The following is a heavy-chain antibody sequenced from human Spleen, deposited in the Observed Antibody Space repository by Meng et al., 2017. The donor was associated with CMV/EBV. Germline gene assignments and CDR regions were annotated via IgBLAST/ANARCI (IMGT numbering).Heavy chain of an antibody. V-gene: IGHV3-30*02. CDR2: IRYDGSNI. D-gene: IGHD2-2*01. J-gene: IGHJ6*02. Sequence: GESLKISCAASGFIFSDYGMHWVRQAPGKGLEWVAFIRYDGSNIYYADSVKGRFTISRDNSKDTLYLQMNSLRADDTAEYYCAKAPPAAIAWSGYYYGMDVRGQGTTVTVSS. CDR3: AKAPPAAIAWSGYYYGMDV. CDR1: GFIFSDYG.